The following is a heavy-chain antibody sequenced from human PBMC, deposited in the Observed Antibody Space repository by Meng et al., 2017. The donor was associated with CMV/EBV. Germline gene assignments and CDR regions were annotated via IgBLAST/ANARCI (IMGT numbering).Heavy chain of an antibody. CDR3: AGQNVAAAAGTVFDY. D-gene: IGHD6-13*01. CDR2: IYYSGST. V-gene: IGHV4-59*01. Sequence: SETLSLTCTVSGGSISSYYWSWIRQPPGKGLEWIGYIYYSGSTNYNPSLKSLVTISVDTSKNQFSLKLSSVTAADTAVYYCAGQNVAAAAGTVFDYWGQGTLVTVSS. CDR1: GGSISSYY. J-gene: IGHJ4*02.